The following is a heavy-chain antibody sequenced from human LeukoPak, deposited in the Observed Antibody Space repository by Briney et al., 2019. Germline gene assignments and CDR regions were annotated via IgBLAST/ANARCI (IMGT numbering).Heavy chain of an antibody. CDR1: GYTFTGYY. CDR3: ARGSSSTSGFHY. V-gene: IGHV1-2*02. CDR2: INPNSGAT. D-gene: IGHD2-2*01. J-gene: IGHJ4*02. Sequence: ASVKVSCKASGYTFTGYYIHWVRQAPGQGLEWMGWINPNSGATNYAQNFQGRVTMTRDTAISTAYMELSRLRSDDTAVYYCARGSSSTSGFHYWGQGTLVTVSS.